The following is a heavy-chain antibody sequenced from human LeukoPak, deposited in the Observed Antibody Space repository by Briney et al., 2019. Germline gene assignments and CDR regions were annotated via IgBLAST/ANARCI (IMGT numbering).Heavy chain of an antibody. V-gene: IGHV2-5*01. CDR2: IYWNDDK. CDR3: AHSGAVADPFDY. CDR1: GFSLSTSGVG. D-gene: IGHD6-19*01. J-gene: IGHJ4*02. Sequence: SGPALVKPTQTLTLTCTFSGFSLSTSGVGVGWIRQPPGKALEWLALIYWNDDKRYSPSLKSRLTITKDTSKNQVVLTMTNMDPVDTATYYCAHSGAVADPFDYWGQGTLVTVSS.